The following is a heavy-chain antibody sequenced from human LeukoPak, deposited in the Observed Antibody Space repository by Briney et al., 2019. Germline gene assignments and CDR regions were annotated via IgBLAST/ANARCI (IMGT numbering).Heavy chain of an antibody. V-gene: IGHV1-2*02. Sequence: ASVKVSCKASGYSFTGYYMHWVRQAPGQGREWMGWINPNSGVANYAQTFQGRVTMTRGTSISTVFMELSRLRSDDTAVYYCARGDYFDSSGYLDYRNNWFDPWGQGTLVTVSS. CDR2: INPNSGVA. CDR1: GYSFTGYY. CDR3: ARGDYFDSSGYLDYRNNWFDP. J-gene: IGHJ5*02. D-gene: IGHD3-22*01.